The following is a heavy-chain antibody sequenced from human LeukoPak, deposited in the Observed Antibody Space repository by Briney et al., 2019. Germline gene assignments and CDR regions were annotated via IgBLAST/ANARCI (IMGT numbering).Heavy chain of an antibody. CDR2: INPDGTTT. D-gene: IGHD4-17*01. CDR1: GFTFSSYW. V-gene: IGHV3-74*01. Sequence: PGGSLRLSCAASGFTFSSYWMHWVRHPLGKGLVWVSRINPDGTTTNYADSVKGRFTISRDNAKNTLYLQMNSLTVEDTALYYCVRIATLTTPDYWGQGTLVTVSS. J-gene: IGHJ4*02. CDR3: VRIATLTTPDY.